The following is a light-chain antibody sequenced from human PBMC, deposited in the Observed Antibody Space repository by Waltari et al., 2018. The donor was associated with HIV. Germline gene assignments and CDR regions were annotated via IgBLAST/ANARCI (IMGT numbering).Light chain of an antibody. J-gene: IGLJ2*01. CDR3: ATWADRSSGPVV. CDR2: RNN. V-gene: IGLV1-47*01. CDR1: TSKIGGHG. Sequence: QSVLTQPPSASGTPGQRVTISCSESTSKIGGHGVPWYQPLPGTAPKPLIYRNNQRASGVPDRFAGSKSGTSASLAISGLRSGDEADYYCATWADRSSGPVVFGGGTKVTVL.